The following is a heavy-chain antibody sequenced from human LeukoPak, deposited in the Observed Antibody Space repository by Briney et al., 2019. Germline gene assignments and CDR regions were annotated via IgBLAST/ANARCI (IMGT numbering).Heavy chain of an antibody. D-gene: IGHD2-8*01. CDR3: ARDTKDY. CDR1: GFPFSTFW. CDR2: INQDGSEK. J-gene: IGHJ4*02. Sequence: GGSLRLSCAVSGFPFSTFWMSWVRQAPGKGLEWVANINQDGSEKYYVDSVRGRFAISRDNAKNSLYLHMNSLRAEDTAFYFCARDTKDYWGQGTLVTVSS. V-gene: IGHV3-7*01.